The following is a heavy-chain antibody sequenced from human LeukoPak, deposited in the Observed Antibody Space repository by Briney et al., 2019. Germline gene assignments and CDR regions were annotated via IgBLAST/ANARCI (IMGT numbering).Heavy chain of an antibody. Sequence: GGSLRLSCAASGFTFSTYAMHWVRQAPGKGLEWVAVISYDGSNKYYADSVKGRFTASRDNSENTLYLQMNSLRAEDTAVYYCARTYDTSGLFYAFDIWGQGTMITVSS. D-gene: IGHD3-22*01. V-gene: IGHV3-30-3*01. CDR3: ARTYDTSGLFYAFDI. CDR1: GFTFSTYA. CDR2: ISYDGSNK. J-gene: IGHJ3*02.